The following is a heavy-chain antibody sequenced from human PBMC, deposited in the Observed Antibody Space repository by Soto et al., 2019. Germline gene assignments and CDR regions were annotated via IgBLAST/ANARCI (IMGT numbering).Heavy chain of an antibody. CDR1: GFTFSDYY. CDR3: ASRTPIAYDYYMDV. D-gene: IGHD6-13*01. Sequence: QVQLVESGGGLVKPGGSLRLSCAASGFTFSDYYMNWIRQAPGKGLEWVSYISSRGSTIYYADSDEGRFTISRDTAKNSRYTPMNSLRAEDTAVYDGASRTPIAYDYYMDVWGQGTTVTVSS. CDR2: ISSRGSTI. V-gene: IGHV3-11*01. J-gene: IGHJ6*03.